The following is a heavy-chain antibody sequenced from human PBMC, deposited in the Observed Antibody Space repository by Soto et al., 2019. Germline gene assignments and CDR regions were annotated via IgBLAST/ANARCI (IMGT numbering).Heavy chain of an antibody. CDR1: GFTFSSHA. Sequence: EVQLLESGGGLVQPGGSLRLSCAASGFTFSSHAMSWVRQAPGKGLEWVSAISGSGGSTYYADSVKGRFTIASDNANNTLYLQMNSLRAEDSAVYYCATAKYSSGWEYYYYGMDVWGRGTTVTVCS. J-gene: IGHJ6*02. CDR2: ISGSGGST. V-gene: IGHV3-23*01. CDR3: ATAKYSSGWEYYYYGMDV. D-gene: IGHD6-19*01.